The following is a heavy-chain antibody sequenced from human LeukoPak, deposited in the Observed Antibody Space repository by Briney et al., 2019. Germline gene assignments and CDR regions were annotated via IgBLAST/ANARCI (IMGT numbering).Heavy chain of an antibody. CDR2: INPNSGAT. V-gene: IGHV1-2*02. J-gene: IGHJ4*02. CDR3: ARDFEDSSGGIDY. D-gene: IGHD3-22*01. CDR1: GYTLTDYY. Sequence: ASVKVSCKASGYTLTDYYLHWVRQAPGQGLKWMGWINPNSGATHYAQSFQARVTMTKDTSIASSYMELTGLKSDDTAVYYCARDFEDSSGGIDYWGQETLVTVSS.